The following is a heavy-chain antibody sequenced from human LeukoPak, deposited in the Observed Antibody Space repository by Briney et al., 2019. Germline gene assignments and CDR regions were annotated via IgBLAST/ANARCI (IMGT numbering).Heavy chain of an antibody. CDR3: AKEGGYNEGNYFDF. J-gene: IGHJ4*02. Sequence: GGSLRLSCAASGFTFSSHTVTWVRQAPGKGLEWVASISGSGSSPFYADSVKGRFTISRDNSEKTSYLQMNSLRADDTAAYYCAKEGGYNEGNYFDFWGQGILVTVSS. CDR1: GFTFSSHT. CDR2: ISGSGSSP. V-gene: IGHV3-23*01. D-gene: IGHD5-24*01.